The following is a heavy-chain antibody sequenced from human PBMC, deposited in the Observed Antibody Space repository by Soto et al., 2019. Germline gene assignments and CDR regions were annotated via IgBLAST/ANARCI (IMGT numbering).Heavy chain of an antibody. V-gene: IGHV3-23*01. CDR2: ISVGGIT. CDR1: GFTFNTYA. Sequence: GGSLRLSCAASGFTFNTYAMAWVRQAPGKGLEWVSGISVGGITYYADSVKGRFTISRDNSKNMLYLEVNILRAEDTAVYYCAKPQPLFHFDTGSFFPFFDYWGKGTLVTVSS. J-gene: IGHJ4*02. D-gene: IGHD2-8*02. CDR3: AKPQPLFHFDTGSFFPFFDY.